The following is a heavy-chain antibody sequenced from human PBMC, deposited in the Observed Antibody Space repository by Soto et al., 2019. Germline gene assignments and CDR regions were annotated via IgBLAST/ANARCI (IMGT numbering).Heavy chain of an antibody. Sequence: SEILPLTGAVYARTLMGDYRSYIRQTPGEELEWTEGINHSGSTNFKPVLKSRVTISVDSSKNHFSLKLGSVTAADKAVYYCARLHMVRGVINLPYYYYGMHVWGQGTTVT. V-gene: IGHV4-34*01. D-gene: IGHD3-10*01. CDR3: ARLHMVRGVINLPYYYYGMHV. J-gene: IGHJ6*02. CDR1: ARTLMGDY. CDR2: INHSGST.